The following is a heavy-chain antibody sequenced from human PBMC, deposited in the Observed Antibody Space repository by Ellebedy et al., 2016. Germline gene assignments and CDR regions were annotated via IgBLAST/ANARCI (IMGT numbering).Heavy chain of an antibody. V-gene: IGHV3-43*01. Sequence: GGSLRLSCAASGFTFDDYTMHWVRQVPGRGLDWVSLITWDGGSTHYADSVKGRFTVSRDNSKHSVHLQMDSLRTEDTAFYYCAKERSIGSRSYFDYWGQGIMVTVSS. CDR1: GFTFDDYT. CDR2: ITWDGGST. CDR3: AKERSIGSRSYFDY. J-gene: IGHJ4*02. D-gene: IGHD3-10*01.